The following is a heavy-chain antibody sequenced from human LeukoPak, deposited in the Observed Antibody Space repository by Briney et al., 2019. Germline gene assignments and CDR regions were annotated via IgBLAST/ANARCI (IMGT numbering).Heavy chain of an antibody. J-gene: IGHJ5*02. V-gene: IGHV4-4*07. CDR1: GGSISTFY. Sequence: SETLSLTCTVSGGSISTFYWTWIRQPAGKALEWIGRINNSGSTNYNPSRRSRVSMSVDRTKNQFSVTLSSVTAADTAVYFCAREGGDPRWLDPWGQGTLVTVSS. CDR2: INNSGST. CDR3: AREGGDPRWLDP. D-gene: IGHD6-25*01.